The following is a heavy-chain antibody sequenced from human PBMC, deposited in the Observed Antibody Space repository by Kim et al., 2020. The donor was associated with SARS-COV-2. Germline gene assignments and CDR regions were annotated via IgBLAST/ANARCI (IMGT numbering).Heavy chain of an antibody. Sequence: STYYASSVKGRFTISRDDSRNTVYLQLNSVRAEDTAVYFCAREPSTYFDYWGQGTLVTVSS. CDR2: ST. CDR3: AREPSTYFDY. J-gene: IGHJ4*02. V-gene: IGHV3-66*01.